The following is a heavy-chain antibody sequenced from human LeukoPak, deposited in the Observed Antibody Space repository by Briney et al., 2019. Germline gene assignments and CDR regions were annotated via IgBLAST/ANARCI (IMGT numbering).Heavy chain of an antibody. Sequence: ASVKVSCKASGYTFTSYEINWVRQATGQGLEWMGWMNPNSGNTGYAQKFQGRVTMTRNTSISTAYMELSSLRSEDTAVYYCARPWGSSSLNAFDIWGQGTMVTVSS. V-gene: IGHV1-8*01. CDR2: MNPNSGNT. D-gene: IGHD6-6*01. J-gene: IGHJ3*02. CDR1: GYTFTSYE. CDR3: ARPWGSSSLNAFDI.